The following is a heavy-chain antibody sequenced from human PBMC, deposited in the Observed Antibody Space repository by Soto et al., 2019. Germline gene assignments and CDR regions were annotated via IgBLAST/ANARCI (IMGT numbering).Heavy chain of an antibody. J-gene: IGHJ6*01. CDR3: ARDLTTYYDVRSRPNDYGMEG. CDR2: ISAYNGNT. D-gene: IGHD3-3*01. V-gene: IGHV1-18*04. CDR1: GYTFTSYG. Sequence: ASVKVSCKASGYTFTSYGISWVRQAPGQGREWMGWISAYNGNTNYAQKLQGRVTMTTDTSTSTAYMELRSLRSDDTAVYYCARDLTTYYDVRSRPNDYGMEGLGQATTVIVS.